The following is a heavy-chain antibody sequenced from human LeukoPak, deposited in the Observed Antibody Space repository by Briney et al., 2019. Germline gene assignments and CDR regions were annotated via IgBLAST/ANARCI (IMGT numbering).Heavy chain of an antibody. D-gene: IGHD1-14*01. CDR2: VSYEGSRR. V-gene: IGHV3-30*18. CDR3: AKDVPDSWAPDY. CDR1: GFTFRNYG. J-gene: IGHJ4*02. Sequence: GGSLRLSCTASGFTFRNYGMNWVRQTPDKGLEWVAGVSYEGSRRYTADSVNGRFIVSRDNSKDTLYLQMDNLRLEDTAVYYCAKDVPDSWAPDYWGQGTLVTVSS.